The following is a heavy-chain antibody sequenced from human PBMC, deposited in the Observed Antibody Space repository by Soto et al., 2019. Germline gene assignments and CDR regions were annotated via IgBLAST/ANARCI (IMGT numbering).Heavy chain of an antibody. CDR1: GFTFSSYA. V-gene: IGHV3-30-3*01. CDR3: ARETVVTARTPVWDY. D-gene: IGHD2-21*02. J-gene: IGHJ4*02. Sequence: QVQLVESGGDVVQPGRSLRLSCAASGFTFSSYAMHWVRQAPGKGLEWVAVISYDGSNKYYADSVKGRFTISRDNSKNTLYLTMNSLRAEDTAVYYCARETVVTARTPVWDYWGQGTLVTVSS. CDR2: ISYDGSNK.